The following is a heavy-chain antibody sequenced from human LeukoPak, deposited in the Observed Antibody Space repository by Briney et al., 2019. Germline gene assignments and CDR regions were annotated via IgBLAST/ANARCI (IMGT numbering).Heavy chain of an antibody. Sequence: SETLSLTCTVSGGSISSGGYYWSWIRQHPGKGLEWIGYIYYSGSTYYNPSLKSRVTISVDTSKNQFSLKLSSVTAADTAVYYCARDSHPGYGSGSCLAFDIWGQGTMVTVSS. D-gene: IGHD3-10*01. J-gene: IGHJ3*02. CDR3: ARDSHPGYGSGSCLAFDI. CDR1: GGSISSGGYY. CDR2: IYYSGST. V-gene: IGHV4-31*03.